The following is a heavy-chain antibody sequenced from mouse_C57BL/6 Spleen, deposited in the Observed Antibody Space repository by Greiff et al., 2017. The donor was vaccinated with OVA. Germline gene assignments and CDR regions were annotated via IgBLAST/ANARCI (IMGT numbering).Heavy chain of an antibody. D-gene: IGHD2-4*01. J-gene: IGHJ2*01. CDR3: TAVNYEDY. V-gene: IGHV6-3*01. CDR1: GFTFSNYW. CDR2: IRLKSDNYAT. Sequence: EVQLVESGGGLVQPGGSMKLSCVASGFTFSNYWMNWVRQSPEKGLEWVAQIRLKSDNYATHYAESVKGRFTISRDDSKSSGYLQMNNLRAEDTGIYYCTAVNYEDYGGQGTTLTVSS.